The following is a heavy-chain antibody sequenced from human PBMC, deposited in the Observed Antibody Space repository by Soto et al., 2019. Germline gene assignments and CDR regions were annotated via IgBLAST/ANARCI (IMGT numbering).Heavy chain of an antibody. D-gene: IGHD6-19*01. CDR2: VSHDGRNT. CDR1: GFTFSDYA. Sequence: VQLVESGGGVVQPGRSLRLSCAASGFTFSDYAMHWVRQAPGKGLEWVAVVSHDGRNTHYADSVKGRFTISRDSSKNTVSLEMTSLRAVDTAVYYCAKRGRQWLVTSDFNYWGQGALVTVSS. CDR3: AKRGRQWLVTSDFNY. V-gene: IGHV3-30*18. J-gene: IGHJ4*02.